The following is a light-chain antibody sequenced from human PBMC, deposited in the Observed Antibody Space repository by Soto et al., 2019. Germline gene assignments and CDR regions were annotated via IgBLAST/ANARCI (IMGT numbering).Light chain of an antibody. CDR2: AAS. CDR1: QSISSY. J-gene: IGKJ1*01. CDR3: QHYNSYSEA. Sequence: DIQMTHSPSSLSASVGDRVTITFRTSQSISSYLNWYQQTQGKAPKLLIYAASILQRGVPSRFSGSGSGTEFTLTISSLQPDDFATYYCQHYNSYSEAFGQGTKVDIK. V-gene: IGKV1-5*01.